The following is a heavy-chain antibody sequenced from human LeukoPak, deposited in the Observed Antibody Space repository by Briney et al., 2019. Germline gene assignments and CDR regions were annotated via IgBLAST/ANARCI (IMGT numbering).Heavy chain of an antibody. J-gene: IGHJ4*02. V-gene: IGHV3-23*01. CDR1: GFTFSSYA. CDR2: ISGSGGST. D-gene: IGHD3-10*01. Sequence: GGSLRLSCAASGFTFSSYAMSWVRQAPGKGLEWVSAISGSGGSTYYADSVKGRFTISRDNSKNTLYLQMNSLRAEDTAVYYCAKDPNTELLWFGELYYWGQGTLVTVSS. CDR3: AKDPNTELLWFGELYY.